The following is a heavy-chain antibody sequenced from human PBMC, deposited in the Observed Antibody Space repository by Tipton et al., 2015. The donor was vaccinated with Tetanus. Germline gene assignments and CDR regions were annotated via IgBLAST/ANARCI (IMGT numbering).Heavy chain of an antibody. J-gene: IGHJ3*02. D-gene: IGHD3-10*01. CDR2: IYESGTT. Sequence: TLSLTCTVSRGPISSYFWSWIRQPPGPGKGLEWIGYIYESGTTHYNPSLKSRVTLSLDMSKNHVSLNLTSVTAADTAVYYCAGPEASGRARGFDIWGQGTKVTVSP. CDR1: RGPISSYF. V-gene: IGHV4-59*12. CDR3: AGPEASGRARGFDI.